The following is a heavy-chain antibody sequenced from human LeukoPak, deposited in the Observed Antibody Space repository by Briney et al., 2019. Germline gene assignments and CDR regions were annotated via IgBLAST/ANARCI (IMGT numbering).Heavy chain of an antibody. CDR2: INHSGST. Sequence: SETLSLTCAVYGGSFSGYYWSWIRQPPGKGLEWIGEINHSGSTNYNPSLKSRVTISVDTSKNQFSLKLSSVTAADTAVYYCARKQKGYCSSTSCYTSNWFDPWRQGTLVTVSS. CDR1: GGSFSGYY. CDR3: ARKQKGYCSSTSCYTSNWFDP. D-gene: IGHD2-2*02. V-gene: IGHV4-34*01. J-gene: IGHJ5*02.